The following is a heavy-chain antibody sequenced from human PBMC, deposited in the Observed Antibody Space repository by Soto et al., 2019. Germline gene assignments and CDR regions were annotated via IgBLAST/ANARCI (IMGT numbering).Heavy chain of an antibody. J-gene: IGHJ6*02. CDR1: GGSIGSYY. CDR3: ARGASCTGGSCYTPYYHGLDV. CDR2: IYYSGST. V-gene: IGHV4-59*01. Sequence: PSETLSLTCTVSGGSIGSYYWSWIRQPPGKGLEWIGYIYYSGSTNYNPSLKSRVTISVDTSKNQFSLKPSSVTAADTAVYYCARGASCTGGSCYTPYYHGLDVWGQGTTVTVSS. D-gene: IGHD2-15*01.